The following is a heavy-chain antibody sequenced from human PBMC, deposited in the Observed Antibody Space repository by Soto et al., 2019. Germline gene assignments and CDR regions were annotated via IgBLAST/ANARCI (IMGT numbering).Heavy chain of an antibody. CDR2: INSDGSST. CDR1: GFTFSSYW. D-gene: IGHD6-6*01. CDR3: ASPSYSSSSAWGMDV. V-gene: IGHV3-74*01. Sequence: PGGSLRLSCAASGFTFSSYWMHWVRQAPGKGLVWVSRINSDGSSTSYADSVKGRFTISRDNAKNTLYLQMNSLRAEDTAVYYCASPSYSSSSAWGMDVWGQGTTVTV. J-gene: IGHJ6*02.